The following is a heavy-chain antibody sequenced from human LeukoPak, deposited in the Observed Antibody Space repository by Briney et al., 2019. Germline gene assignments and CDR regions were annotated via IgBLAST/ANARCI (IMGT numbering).Heavy chain of an antibody. V-gene: IGHV4-59*01. CDR1: GGSLSSYY. D-gene: IGHD3-22*01. CDR2: IYSSGST. CDR3: ARFSTCRDSSGYYLDY. Sequence: SETLSLTCSVSGGSLSSYYWSWIRQPPGKGLEWLGHIYSSGSTTDNPSLKSRVTISVDTSKNQLSLILTSVTPADTAVYYCARFSTCRDSSGYYLDYWGQGILVTVSS. J-gene: IGHJ4*02.